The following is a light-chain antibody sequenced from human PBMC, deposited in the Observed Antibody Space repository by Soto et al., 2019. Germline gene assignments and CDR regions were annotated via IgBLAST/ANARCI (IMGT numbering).Light chain of an antibody. CDR2: GAS. CDR1: QSVGSN. J-gene: IGKJ3*01. Sequence: EIVMTQSPATLSLSPGERATLSCRASQSVGSNLAWYQQKPGQAPRLLIYGASTRATGVPARFRGSASGTEFTLTISSLQSEDFAVYYCQQYYNWPFTFGPGTKVDIK. CDR3: QQYYNWPFT. V-gene: IGKV3-15*01.